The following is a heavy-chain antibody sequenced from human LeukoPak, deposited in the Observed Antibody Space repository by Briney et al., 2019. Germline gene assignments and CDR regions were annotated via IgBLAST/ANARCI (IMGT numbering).Heavy chain of an antibody. J-gene: IGHJ5*02. CDR3: ARDRVSSGWYWFDR. CDR1: GGTFTSYA. Sequence: SVKVSCKASGGTFTSYAISWVRQAPGQGLEWMGGIIPIFGTANYAQKFQGRVTITADESTSTAYMELSRLRSEDTAVYYCARDRVSSGWYWFDRWGQGTLVTVSS. D-gene: IGHD6-19*01. CDR2: IIPIFGTA. V-gene: IGHV1-69*01.